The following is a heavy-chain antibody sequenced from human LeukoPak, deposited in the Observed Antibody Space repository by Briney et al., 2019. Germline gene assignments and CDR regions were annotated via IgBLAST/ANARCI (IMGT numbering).Heavy chain of an antibody. Sequence: GGSLRLSCVVSGFTFSSNYMSWVRQAPGKGLEWVSMFYSGGSTFYADSVKGRFTIARDSSKNTLYLQMNSLRAEDTAVYYCVTYQLLLYGFDYWGQGTLVTVSS. CDR2: FYSGGST. CDR1: GFTFSSNY. D-gene: IGHD2-2*01. V-gene: IGHV3-66*01. J-gene: IGHJ4*02. CDR3: VTYQLLLYGFDY.